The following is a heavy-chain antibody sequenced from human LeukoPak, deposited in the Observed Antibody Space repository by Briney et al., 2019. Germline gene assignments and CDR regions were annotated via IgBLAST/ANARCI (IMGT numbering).Heavy chain of an antibody. V-gene: IGHV3-48*04. CDR3: ARDYYDSRDAFDI. D-gene: IGHD3-22*01. Sequence: GGSLRLSCAASGFTFSSYAMSWVRQAPGKGLEWVSYISSGSTIYYADSVKGRFTISRDNAKNSLYLQMNSLRAEDTAVYYCARDYYDSRDAFDIWGQGTMVTVSS. CDR1: GFTFSSYA. CDR2: ISSGSTI. J-gene: IGHJ3*02.